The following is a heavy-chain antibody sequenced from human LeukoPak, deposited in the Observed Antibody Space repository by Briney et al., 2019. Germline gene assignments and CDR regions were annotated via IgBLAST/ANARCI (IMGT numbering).Heavy chain of an antibody. CDR2: IYYSGST. V-gene: IGHV4-59*01. J-gene: IGHJ4*02. CDR3: ARDNSYGYFDY. D-gene: IGHD5-18*01. CDR1: GGSISSYY. Sequence: SETLSLTCTVSGGSISSYYRSWIRQPPGKGLEWIGYIYYSGSTNYNPSLKSRVTISVDTSKNQFSLKLSSVTAADTAVYYCARDNSYGYFDYWGQGTLVTVSS.